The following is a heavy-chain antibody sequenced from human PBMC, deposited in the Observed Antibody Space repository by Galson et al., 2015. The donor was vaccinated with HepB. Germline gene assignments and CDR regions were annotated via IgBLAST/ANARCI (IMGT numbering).Heavy chain of an antibody. CDR3: AHRSAEHDAFDI. CDR1: GFSLSTSGVG. V-gene: IGHV2-5*02. CDR2: IYWDDDK. Sequence: PALVKPTQTLTLTCTFSGFSLSTSGVGVGWIRQPPGKALEWLALIYWDDDKRYSPSLKSRLTITKDTSKNQVVLTMTNMDPVDTATYYCAHRSAEHDAFDIWGQGTMVTVSS. J-gene: IGHJ3*02.